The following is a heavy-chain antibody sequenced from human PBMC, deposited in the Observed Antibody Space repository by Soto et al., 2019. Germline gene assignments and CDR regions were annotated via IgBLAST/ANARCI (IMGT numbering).Heavy chain of an antibody. V-gene: IGHV1-18*01. J-gene: IGHJ6*02. CDR2: ISAYNGNT. D-gene: IGHD6-6*01. CDR3: ARCPYSSSSPYYYYYGMDV. Sequence: ASVKVSCKASGYTFTSYGISWVRQAPGQGLEWMGWISAYNGNTNYAQKLQGRVTMTTDTSTSTAYMELRSLRSDDTAVYYCARCPYSSSSPYYYYYGMDVWRQGTTVTVSS. CDR1: GYTFTSYG.